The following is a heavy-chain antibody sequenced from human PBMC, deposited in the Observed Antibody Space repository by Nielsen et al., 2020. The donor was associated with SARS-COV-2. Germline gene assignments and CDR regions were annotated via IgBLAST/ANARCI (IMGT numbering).Heavy chain of an antibody. J-gene: IGHJ6*03. V-gene: IGHV3-7*01. CDR1: GFTFSSYW. D-gene: IGHD6-13*01. CDR2: IKQDGSEK. CDR3: ARVAAAGAYYYYYMDV. Sequence: GESLKISCAASGFTFSSYWMSWVRQAPGKGLEWVANIKQDGSEKYYVDSVKGRFTVSRDNAKNSLYLQMNSLRAEDTAVYYCARVAAAGAYYYYYMDVWGKGTTVTVSS.